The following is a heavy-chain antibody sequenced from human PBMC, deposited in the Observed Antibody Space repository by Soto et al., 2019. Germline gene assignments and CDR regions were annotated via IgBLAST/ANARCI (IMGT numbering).Heavy chain of an antibody. D-gene: IGHD6-13*01. CDR3: ARVSAAAAGTEIYYYGMDV. CDR2: ISSSSSYI. Sequence: GGSLRLSCAASGFTFSSYSMNWVRQAPGKGVEWVSSISSSSSYIYYADSVKGRFTISRDNAKNSLYLQMNSLRAEDTAVYYCARVSAAAAGTEIYYYGMDVWGQGTTVTVSS. J-gene: IGHJ6*02. V-gene: IGHV3-21*01. CDR1: GFTFSSYS.